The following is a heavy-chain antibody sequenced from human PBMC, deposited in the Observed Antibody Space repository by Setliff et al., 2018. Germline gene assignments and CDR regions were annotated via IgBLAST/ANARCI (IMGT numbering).Heavy chain of an antibody. J-gene: IGHJ3*01. CDR2: MNPNSGNT. CDR3: VRDRWKVVVNRGDDAFDL. CDR1: GYTFTSYD. D-gene: IGHD2-15*01. Sequence: ASVKVSCKASGYTFTSYDINWVRQATGQGLEWMGWMNPNSGNTGYAQKFQGRVTMTRNTSISTAYMELSSLRSEDTAVYYCVRDRWKVVVNRGDDAFDLWGQGTMVT. V-gene: IGHV1-8*02.